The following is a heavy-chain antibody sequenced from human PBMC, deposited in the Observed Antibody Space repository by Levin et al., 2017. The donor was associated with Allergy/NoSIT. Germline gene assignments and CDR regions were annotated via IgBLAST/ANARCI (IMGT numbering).Heavy chain of an antibody. CDR2: ISGSGGST. CDR1: GFTFSSYA. V-gene: IGHV3-23*01. J-gene: IGHJ4*02. CDR3: AKDLVNTVTIDYFDY. D-gene: IGHD4-17*01. Sequence: GGSLRLSCAASGFTFSSYAMSWVRQAPGKGLEWVSAISGSGGSTYYADSVKGRFTISRDNSKNTLYLQMNSLRAEDTAVYYCAKDLVNTVTIDYFDYWGQGTLVTVSS.